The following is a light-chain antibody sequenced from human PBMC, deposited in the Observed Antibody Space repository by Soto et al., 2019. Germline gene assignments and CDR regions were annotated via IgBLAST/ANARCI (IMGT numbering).Light chain of an antibody. Sequence: SSELTQPPSVSVAPGQTARITCGGNNIGSKSVHWYQQKPGQAPVLVVSYDSDRPSGIPERFSGSNSGNTATLSIARVEAGDEADYYCQVWDSSSDVVFGGGTKLTVL. CDR3: QVWDSSSDVV. J-gene: IGLJ2*01. CDR1: NIGSKS. CDR2: YDS. V-gene: IGLV3-21*02.